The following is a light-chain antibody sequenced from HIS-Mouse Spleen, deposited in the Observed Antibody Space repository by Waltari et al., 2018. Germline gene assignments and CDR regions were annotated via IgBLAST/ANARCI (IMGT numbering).Light chain of an antibody. J-gene: IGLJ2*01. CDR1: ALPNKY. CDR3: YSTDSSGNHRV. CDR2: EDS. V-gene: IGLV3-10*01. Sequence: SYELTQPPSVSVSPGQTARITCPGHALPNKYAYWYQQKSGQAPVLVIYEDSKRPSGIPERFSGSSSGTMATLTISGAQVEDEADYYCYSTDSSGNHRVFGGGTKLTVL.